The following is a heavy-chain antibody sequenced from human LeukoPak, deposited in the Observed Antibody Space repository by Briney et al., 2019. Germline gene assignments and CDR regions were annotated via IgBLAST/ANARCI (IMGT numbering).Heavy chain of an antibody. V-gene: IGHV4-59*12. CDR2: VQSTGNS. CDR3: AKASIAAAGWFDP. J-gene: IGHJ5*02. D-gene: IGHD6-13*01. Sequence: PSETLSLTCTVSGGSISTYHWNWIRKSPEKGLEWIGYVQSTGNSNYNPSLKSRVTMSVDMSRNQIVLNLSSVTAADTAVYYCAKASIAAAGWFDPWGQGTLVTVSS. CDR1: GGSISTYH.